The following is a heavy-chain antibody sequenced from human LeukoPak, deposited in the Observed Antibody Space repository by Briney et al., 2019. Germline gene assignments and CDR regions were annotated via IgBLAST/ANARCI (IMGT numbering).Heavy chain of an antibody. Sequence: PGGSLRLSCAASGFTFSSYWMHWVRQAPGKGLVWVSRINSDGSSTSYADSVKGRFTISRDNAKNTLYLQMNSLRAEDTAVYYCARESMVRGKPGITYFDYWGQGTLVTVSS. CDR3: ARESMVRGKPGITYFDY. CDR2: INSDGSST. D-gene: IGHD3-10*01. V-gene: IGHV3-74*01. CDR1: GFTFSSYW. J-gene: IGHJ4*02.